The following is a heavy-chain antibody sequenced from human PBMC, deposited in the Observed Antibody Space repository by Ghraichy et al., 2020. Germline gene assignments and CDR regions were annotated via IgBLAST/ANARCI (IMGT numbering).Heavy chain of an antibody. CDR2: ISYSGST. CDR3: ARSTYYETLFDY. V-gene: IGHV4-31*03. Sequence: SETLSLTCTVSGGSITTGGYYWNWIRQLPGKGLEWIGYISYSGSTYYNPSLKSRLFISVDTSENRFSLKLRSVTAADTAVYYCARSTYYETLFDYWGQGTLVTVSS. D-gene: IGHD1-26*01. J-gene: IGHJ4*02. CDR1: GGSITTGGYY.